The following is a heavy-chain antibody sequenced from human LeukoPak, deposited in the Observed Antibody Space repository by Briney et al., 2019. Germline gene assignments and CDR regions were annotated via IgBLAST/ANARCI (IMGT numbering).Heavy chain of an antibody. CDR3: ATRPPSETYYAVFDY. V-gene: IGHV3-23*01. Sequence: GSLRLSCAASGLAFSGHAMTWVRQPPGKRLEWVSGISSSGGSTYYADSVKGRFTISRDNSKNTVFLQMNGLRADDTAVYYCATRPPSETYYAVFDYWGQGTLVTVSS. J-gene: IGHJ4*02. CDR1: GLAFSGHA. CDR2: ISSSGGST. D-gene: IGHD1-26*01.